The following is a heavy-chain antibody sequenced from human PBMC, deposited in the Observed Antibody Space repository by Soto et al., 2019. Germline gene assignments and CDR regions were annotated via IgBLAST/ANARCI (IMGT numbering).Heavy chain of an antibody. V-gene: IGHV3-48*02. CDR3: ARLYTTSRVGAWFDP. J-gene: IGHJ5*02. CDR2: ISAGSDAI. Sequence: GQLVESGGGLVLPGGSLRLSCAASGFIFSTYTLNWVRQAPGKGLEWVSYISAGSDAIHYAASVKGRFTVSRDNAKNSLFRQMHSLRDEDTAVYYCARLYTTSRVGAWFDPWGQGTLVTVSS. CDR1: GFIFSTYT. D-gene: IGHD3-16*01.